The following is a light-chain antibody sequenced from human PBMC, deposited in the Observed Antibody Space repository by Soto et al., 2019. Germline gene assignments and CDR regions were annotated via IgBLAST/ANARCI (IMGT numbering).Light chain of an antibody. CDR1: QDISNY. Sequence: DIQMTQSPSSLSASVGDRVTITCQASQDISNYLNWYQQKPGKAPKLLIYDASNLETGVPSRFSGSGSGTDFTFTISSLQPEDIATYYCQQYDQPPGEITFGQGTRLEIK. V-gene: IGKV1-33*01. J-gene: IGKJ5*01. CDR3: QQYDQPPGEIT. CDR2: DAS.